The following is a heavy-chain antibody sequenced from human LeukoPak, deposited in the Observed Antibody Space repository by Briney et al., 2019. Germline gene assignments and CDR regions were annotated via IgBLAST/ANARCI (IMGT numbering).Heavy chain of an antibody. CDR1: GFTFSNYW. CDR2: IKFDGSDK. V-gene: IGHV3-7*01. Sequence: PGGSLRLSCAASGFTFSNYWMSWVRQAPGKGLEWVANIKFDGSDKFYVDSVKGRFTISRDNAKNLLCLQMNSLRAEDTAVYFCAGLSSWVFEIWGQGTMVTVSS. CDR3: AGLSSWVFEI. J-gene: IGHJ3*02. D-gene: IGHD3-16*01.